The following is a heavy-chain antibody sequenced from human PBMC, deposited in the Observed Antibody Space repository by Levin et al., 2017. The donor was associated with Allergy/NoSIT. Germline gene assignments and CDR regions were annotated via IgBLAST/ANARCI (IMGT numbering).Heavy chain of an antibody. Sequence: ASVKVSCKASGYTFTGYYMHWVRQAPGQGLEWMGWINPNSGGTNYAQKFQGRVTMTRDTSISTAYMELSRLRSDDTAVYYCARVEDYYDSSGYYDYWGQGTLVTVSS. CDR1: GYTFTGYY. CDR3: ARVEDYYDSSGYYDY. V-gene: IGHV1-2*02. CDR2: INPNSGGT. D-gene: IGHD3-22*01. J-gene: IGHJ4*02.